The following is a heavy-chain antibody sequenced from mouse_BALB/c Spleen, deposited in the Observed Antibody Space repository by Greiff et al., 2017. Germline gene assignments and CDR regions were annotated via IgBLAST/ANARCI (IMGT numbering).Heavy chain of an antibody. V-gene: IGHV1S56*01. CDR2: IYPGNVNT. D-gene: IGHD1-1*01. CDR1: GYTFTSYY. Sequence: QVQLQQSGPELVKPGASVRISCKASGYTFTSYYIHWVKQRPGQGLEWIGWIYPGNVNTKYNEKFKGKATLTADKSSSPAYMQLSSLTSEDSAVYFCAKGEFITTVVLDYWGQGTTLTVSS. CDR3: AKGEFITTVVLDY. J-gene: IGHJ2*01.